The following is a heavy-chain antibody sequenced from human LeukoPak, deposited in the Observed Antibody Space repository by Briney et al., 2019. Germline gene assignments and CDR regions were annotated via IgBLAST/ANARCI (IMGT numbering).Heavy chain of an antibody. D-gene: IGHD6-19*01. J-gene: IGHJ4*02. CDR2: INPNSGGT. V-gene: IGHV1-2*02. CDR1: GYTFTGYY. Sequence: ASVKVSCKASGYTFTGYYMHWVRQAPGQGLEWMGWINPNSGGTNYAQKFQGRVTMTRDTSISTAYMELSRLRSDDTAVYYCARDPDIAVAGPTFDYWGQGTLVTASS. CDR3: ARDPDIAVAGPTFDY.